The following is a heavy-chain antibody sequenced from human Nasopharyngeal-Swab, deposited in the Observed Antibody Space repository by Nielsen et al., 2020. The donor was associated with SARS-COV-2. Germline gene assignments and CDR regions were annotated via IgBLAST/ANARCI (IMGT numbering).Heavy chain of an antibody. CDR3: AKDYGDYVYYYYGMDV. V-gene: IGHV3-23*01. Sequence: GESLKISCAASGFTFSSYAMSWVRQAPGKGLEWVSAISGSGGSTYYADSVKGRFTISRDNSKNTLYLQMNSLRAEDTAVYYCAKDYGDYVYYYYGMDVWGQGTKVTVSS. J-gene: IGHJ6*02. CDR2: ISGSGGST. D-gene: IGHD4-17*01. CDR1: GFTFSSYA.